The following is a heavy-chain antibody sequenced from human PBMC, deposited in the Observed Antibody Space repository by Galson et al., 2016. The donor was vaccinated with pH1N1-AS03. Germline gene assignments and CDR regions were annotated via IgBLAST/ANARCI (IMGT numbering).Heavy chain of an antibody. J-gene: IGHJ6*02. CDR3: AREAAYYYGMDV. CDR1: GYTFSNYG. Sequence: SVKVSCKASGYTFSNYGLSWVRQAPGQGLEWMGAVSSYEGNIYYAQKLQGRVALSTDASTTTAYMKLINLRYDDTAVYFCAREAAYYYGMDVWGQGTTVTVSS. CDR2: VSSYEGNI. V-gene: IGHV1-18*01. D-gene: IGHD2-21*01.